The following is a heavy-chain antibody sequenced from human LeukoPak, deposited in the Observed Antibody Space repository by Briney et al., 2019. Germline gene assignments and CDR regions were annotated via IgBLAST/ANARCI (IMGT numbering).Heavy chain of an antibody. V-gene: IGHV4-34*01. CDR2: INHSGST. D-gene: IGHD6-13*01. CDR1: GGSFSGYY. J-gene: IGHJ3*02. Sequence: SETLSLTCAAYGGSFSGYYWSWIRQPPGKGLEWIGEINHSGSTNYNPSLKSRVTISVDTSKNQFSLKLSSVTAADTAVYYCARDPLAAAVDDAFDIWGQGTMVTVSS. CDR3: ARDPLAAAVDDAFDI.